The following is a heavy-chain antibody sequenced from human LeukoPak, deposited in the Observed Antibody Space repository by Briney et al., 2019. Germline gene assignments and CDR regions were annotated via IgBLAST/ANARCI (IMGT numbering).Heavy chain of an antibody. J-gene: IGHJ4*02. V-gene: IGHV4-4*02. D-gene: IGHD5-12*01. CDR3: ARDIFYKGYSGYFFDY. CDR1: GDSISSTNW. CDR2: VYHSGST. Sequence: PSGTLSLTCAVSGDSISSTNWWSWVRQPPGKGLEWIGEVYHSGSTNYNPSLKSRVTISVDKSKNHFSLKLTSVTAADTAVYYCARDIFYKGYSGYFFDYWGQGTLVTVSS.